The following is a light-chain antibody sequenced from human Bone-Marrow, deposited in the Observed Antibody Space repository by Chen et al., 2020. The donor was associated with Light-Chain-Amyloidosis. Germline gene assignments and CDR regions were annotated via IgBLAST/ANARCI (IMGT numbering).Light chain of an antibody. CDR1: NSNIGINY. J-gene: IGLJ2*01. Sequence: QSVLTQPPSVSAAPGQKVTISCSGSNSNIGINYVSWYQQLPGTSPKLLIYENNQRPSALPDRFAGSKSGTSATLGVAGLQPGDEAAHYCATWDSSLTVWIVGGGTKLTVL. V-gene: IGLV1-51*02. CDR3: ATWDSSLTVWI. CDR2: ENN.